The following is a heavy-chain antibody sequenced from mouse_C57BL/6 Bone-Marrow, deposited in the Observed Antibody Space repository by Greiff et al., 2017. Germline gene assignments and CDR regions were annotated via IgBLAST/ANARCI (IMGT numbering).Heavy chain of an antibody. D-gene: IGHD2-2*01. V-gene: IGHV1-53*01. Sequence: QVQLQQPGTELVKPGASVKLSCKASGYTFTSSWMHWVKQRPGQGLEWIGNINPSNGGTNYNEKFKSKATLTVDTSSSTAYMQLSSLTSENSAVYYCAISYGYIAAWFAYWGQGTLVTVSA. J-gene: IGHJ3*01. CDR1: GYTFTSSW. CDR3: AISYGYIAAWFAY. CDR2: INPSNGGT.